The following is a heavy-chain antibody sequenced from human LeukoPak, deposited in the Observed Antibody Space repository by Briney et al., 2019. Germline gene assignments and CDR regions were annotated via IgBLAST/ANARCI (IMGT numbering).Heavy chain of an antibody. V-gene: IGHV3-30-3*01. CDR2: ISYDGSNK. CDR1: GFTFSVCA. CDR3: ASRTNSGPPF. Sequence: GRSLRLSCAASGFTFSVCAVHWVRQAPGKGLEWVALISYDGSNKYYADSVKGRFTISRDNSKNTMSLQMNSLRREETAVYYCASRTNSGPPFWGQGTLVTVSS. D-gene: IGHD3-10*01. J-gene: IGHJ1*01.